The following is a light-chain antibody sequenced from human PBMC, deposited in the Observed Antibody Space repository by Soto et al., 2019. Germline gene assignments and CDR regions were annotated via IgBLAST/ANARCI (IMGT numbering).Light chain of an antibody. Sequence: EIVVTQSPATLSVSPGERVTLSCRASQSVSSSLAWYQQRPGQAPRLLIYDTSTRAAGIAARFSGSGSGTEFTLTISSLQSEDFAVYYCQQRRNWPPLTFGGGTKVEIK. CDR3: QQRRNWPPLT. CDR2: DTS. CDR1: QSVSSS. J-gene: IGKJ4*01. V-gene: IGKV3-15*01.